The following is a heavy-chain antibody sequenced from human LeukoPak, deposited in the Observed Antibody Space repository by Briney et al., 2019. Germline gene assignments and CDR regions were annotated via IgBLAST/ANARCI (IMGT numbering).Heavy chain of an antibody. CDR2: IYYSGST. Sequence: SETLSLTCTVSGGSISSYYWSWVRQPPGKGLEWIGYIYYSGSTNYNPSLKSRVTISVDTSKNQFSLKLSSVTAADTAVYYCARTPRWGCSGGSCYLDYWGQGTLVTVSS. V-gene: IGHV4-59*01. D-gene: IGHD2-15*01. CDR1: GGSISSYY. CDR3: ARTPRWGCSGGSCYLDY. J-gene: IGHJ4*02.